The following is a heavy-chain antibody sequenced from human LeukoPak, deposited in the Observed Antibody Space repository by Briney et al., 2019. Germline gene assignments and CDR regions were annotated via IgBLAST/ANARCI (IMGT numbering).Heavy chain of an antibody. Sequence: GGSLRLSCAASGFTFSSYEMNWVRQAPGKGLEWVSYISSSGSTIYYADSVKGRFTISRGNAKNSLYPQMNSLRAEDTAVYYCASFPPDYYYYMDVWGKGTTVTVSS. CDR2: ISSSGSTI. J-gene: IGHJ6*03. CDR1: GFTFSSYE. V-gene: IGHV3-48*03. CDR3: ASFPPDYYYYMDV.